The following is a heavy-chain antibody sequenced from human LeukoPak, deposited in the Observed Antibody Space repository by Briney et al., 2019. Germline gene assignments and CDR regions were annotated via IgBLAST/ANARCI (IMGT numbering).Heavy chain of an antibody. CDR3: AKEKQRNFDY. V-gene: IGHV3-23*01. J-gene: IGHJ4*02. CDR1: GFTFSHYA. CDR2: ISGSGDSP. Sequence: GGSLRLSCAASGFTFSHYAMSWVRQAPGKGLEWVSGISGSGDSPDYGVSVKGRFTISRDNSKNTLYLQMNSLRAEDTAVYYCAKEKQRNFDYWGQGTLVTVSS.